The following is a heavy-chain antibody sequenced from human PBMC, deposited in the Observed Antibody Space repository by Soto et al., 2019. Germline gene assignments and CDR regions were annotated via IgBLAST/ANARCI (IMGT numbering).Heavy chain of an antibody. CDR2: IYYSGRT. Sequence: QVQLQESGPGLVKPSETLSLTCTVSGGSISSYYWSWIRHPPGKGLEWIGYIYYSGRTKYNPSLKSRVTISVDTSKNQFSLKLSSVTAADTAVYYCARDKVNIGVDGIHYFYGMDVWGQGTTVTVSS. J-gene: IGHJ6*02. V-gene: IGHV4-59*01. CDR1: GGSISSYY. CDR3: ARDKVNIGVDGIHYFYGMDV. D-gene: IGHD6-19*01.